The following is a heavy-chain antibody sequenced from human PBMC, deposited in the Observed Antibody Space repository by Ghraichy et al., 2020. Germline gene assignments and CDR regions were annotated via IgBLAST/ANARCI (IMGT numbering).Heavy chain of an antibody. CDR1: GGSISSYY. CDR3: ARGVLLRGGRGPGYSGSYFHGMDV. J-gene: IGHJ6*02. Sequence: SQTLSLTCTVSGGSISSYYWSWIRQPPGKGLEWIGYIYYSGSTNYNPSLKSRVTISVDTSKNQFSLKLSSVTAADTAVYYCARGVLLRGGRGPGYSGSYFHGMDVWGQGTTVTVSS. CDR2: IYYSGST. V-gene: IGHV4-59*01. D-gene: IGHD1-26*01.